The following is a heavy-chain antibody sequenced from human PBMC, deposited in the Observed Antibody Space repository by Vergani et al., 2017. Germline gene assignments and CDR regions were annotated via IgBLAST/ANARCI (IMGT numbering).Heavy chain of an antibody. D-gene: IGHD6-6*01. CDR1: GGSISSYY. CDR3: ARADSSSRVHYFDY. Sequence: QVQLQESGPGLVKTSETLSLTCTVSGGSISSYYWSWIRQPPGKGLEWIGYIYYSGSTNYNPSLKSRVTISVDTSKNQFSLKLSSVTAADTAVYYCARADSSSRVHYFDYWGQGTLVTVSS. J-gene: IGHJ4*02. V-gene: IGHV4-59*01. CDR2: IYYSGST.